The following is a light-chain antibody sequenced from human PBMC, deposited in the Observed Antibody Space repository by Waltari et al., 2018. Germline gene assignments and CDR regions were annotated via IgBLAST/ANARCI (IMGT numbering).Light chain of an antibody. J-gene: IGLJ3*02. CDR1: YSNIGTNV. CDR2: RND. Sequence: QSVLTQPPSASGTPGQRVTISCSGTYSNIGTNVVHWYQQLPGTAPKLLIYRNDLRPSGVPDRFSGSKSGSSASLAISGLHSEDETDYYCAAWDDSLNGRWVFGGGTKVTVL. CDR3: AAWDDSLNGRWV. V-gene: IGLV1-44*01.